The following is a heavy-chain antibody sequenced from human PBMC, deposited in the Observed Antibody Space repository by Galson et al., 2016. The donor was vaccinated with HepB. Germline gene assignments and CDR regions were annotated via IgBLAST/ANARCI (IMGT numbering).Heavy chain of an antibody. V-gene: IGHV3-33*01. CDR1: GFSFSNYG. CDR3: AREAHSSGWYNMDV. J-gene: IGHJ6*03. Sequence: SLRLSCAASGFSFSNYGMYWVRQAPGKGLEWVTVIWYDGSNKYYADSVKGRFTISRDNSKNTLYLQMNSLRAEDTAEYYCAREAHSSGWYNMDVWGKGTTVTVSS. CDR2: IWYDGSNK. D-gene: IGHD6-19*01.